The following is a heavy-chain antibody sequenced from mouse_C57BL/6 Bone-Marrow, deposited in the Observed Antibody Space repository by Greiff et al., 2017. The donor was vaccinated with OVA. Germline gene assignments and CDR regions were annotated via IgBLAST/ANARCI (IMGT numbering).Heavy chain of an antibody. D-gene: IGHD3-2*02. J-gene: IGHJ3*01. CDR3: AREGDGSGYVAY. Sequence: QVQLQQPGAELVKPGASVKLSCKASGYTFTSYWMQWVKQRPGQGLEWIGEIDPSDSYTNYNQKFKGKATLTVDTSSSTAYLQLSSLTSEDSAVANYAREGDGSGYVAYWGQGTLVTVSA. CDR1: GYTFTSYW. V-gene: IGHV1-50*01. CDR2: IDPSDSYT.